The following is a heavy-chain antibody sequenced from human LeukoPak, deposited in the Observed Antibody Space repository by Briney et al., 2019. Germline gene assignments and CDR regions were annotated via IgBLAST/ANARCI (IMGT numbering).Heavy chain of an antibody. CDR2: INSDGSST. CDR1: GFTFSSYW. J-gene: IGHJ6*04. V-gene: IGHV3-74*01. CDR3: ARVGPMWPGPLTHYYGMDV. Sequence: GGSLRLSCAASGFTFSSYWMHWVRQAPGKGLVWVSRINSDGSSTSYADSVKGRFTISRDNAKNTLYLQMNSLRAEDTAVYYCARVGPMWPGPLTHYYGMDVWGKGTTVTVSS. D-gene: IGHD2-21*01.